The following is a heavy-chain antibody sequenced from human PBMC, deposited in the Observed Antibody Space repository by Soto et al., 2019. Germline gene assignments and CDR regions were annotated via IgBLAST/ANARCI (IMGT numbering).Heavy chain of an antibody. CDR1: GGTFSSYA. CDR2: IIPIFGTA. D-gene: IGHD3-3*01. CDR3: AGDRAGDFWSGYWGNWFDP. J-gene: IGHJ5*02. Sequence: SVKVSCKASGGTFSSYAISWVRQAPGQGLEWMGGIIPIFGTANYAQKFQGRVTITADESTSTAYMELSSLRSEDTAVYSCAGDRAGDFWSGYWGNWFDPWGQGSLVTVSS. V-gene: IGHV1-69*13.